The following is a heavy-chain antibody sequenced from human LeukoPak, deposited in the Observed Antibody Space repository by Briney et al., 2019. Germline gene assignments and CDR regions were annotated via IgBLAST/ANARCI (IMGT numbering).Heavy chain of an antibody. V-gene: IGHV1-69*13. D-gene: IGHD6-13*01. CDR3: ARGKAAAGSYYYYMDV. CDR1: GGTFSSYA. CDR2: IIPIFGTA. Sequence: GASVKVSCKASGGTFSSYAISWVRQAPGQGLEWMGGIIPIFGTANYAQKFQGRVTITADESTSTAYMELSSLRSEDTAVYYCARGKAAAGSYYYYMDVWGKGITVTISS. J-gene: IGHJ6*03.